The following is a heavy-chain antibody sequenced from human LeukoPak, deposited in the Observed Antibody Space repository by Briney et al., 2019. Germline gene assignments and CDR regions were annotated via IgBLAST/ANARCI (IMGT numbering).Heavy chain of an antibody. D-gene: IGHD1-26*01. V-gene: IGHV1-18*01. CDR1: GYTFTSHG. CDR3: ARGEGGSYYFDY. CDR2: ISTYNGNT. J-gene: IGHJ4*02. Sequence: ASVKVSCKASGYTFTSHGISWVRQAPGQGLEWMGWISTYNGNTNYAQKLQGRVSMTTDTSTSTAYMDLRSLRSDDTAVYYCARGEGGSYYFDYWGQGTLVTVSS.